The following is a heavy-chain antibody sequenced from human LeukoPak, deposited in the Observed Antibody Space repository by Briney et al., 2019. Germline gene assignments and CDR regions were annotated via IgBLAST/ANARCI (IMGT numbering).Heavy chain of an antibody. V-gene: IGHV3-23*01. Sequence: GGSLRLSCAASGFTFSSYAMSWVRQAPGKGLEWVSAISGSGGSTYYADFVKGRFTISRDNSKNTLYLQMNSLIAEDTAVYYCAKAASRYDYTQNSYDSSGYYLPFDYWGQGTLVTVSS. CDR1: GFTFSSYA. D-gene: IGHD3-22*01. CDR3: AKAASRYDYTQNSYDSSGYYLPFDY. CDR2: ISGSGGST. J-gene: IGHJ4*02.